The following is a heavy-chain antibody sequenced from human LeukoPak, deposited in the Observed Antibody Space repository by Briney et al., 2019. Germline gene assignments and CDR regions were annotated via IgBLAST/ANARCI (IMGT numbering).Heavy chain of an antibody. CDR1: GFTFSSYS. CDR3: ARLGRQGTSY. J-gene: IGHJ4*02. V-gene: IGHV3-21*01. Sequence: GGSLRLSCAASGFTFSSYSMNWVRQAPGKGLEWVSSISSSSSYIYYADSVKGRFTISRDNTKNSLYLQMNSLRAEDTAVYYCARLGRQGTSYWGQGTLVTVSS. CDR2: ISSSSSYI. D-gene: IGHD1-7*01.